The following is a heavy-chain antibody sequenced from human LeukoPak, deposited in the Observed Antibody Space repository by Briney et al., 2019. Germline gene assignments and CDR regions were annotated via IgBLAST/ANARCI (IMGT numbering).Heavy chain of an antibody. CDR1: GFTFDDYA. Sequence: GGSLRLSCAASGFTFDDYAMHWVRQAPGKGLEWVSGISWNSGSIGYADSVKGRFTISRDNSKDTLYLQMNSLRAEDTAVYYCAKTELYYDFWSGYYSGYYFDYWGQGTLVTVSS. CDR3: AKTELYYDFWSGYYSGYYFDY. CDR2: ISWNSGSI. V-gene: IGHV3-9*01. D-gene: IGHD3-3*01. J-gene: IGHJ4*02.